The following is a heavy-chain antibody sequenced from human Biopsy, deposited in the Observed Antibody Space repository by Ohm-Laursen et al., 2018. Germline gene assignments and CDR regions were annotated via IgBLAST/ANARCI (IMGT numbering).Heavy chain of an antibody. D-gene: IGHD1-26*01. Sequence: GASVKVSCKASGGTFINYAINWVRQAPGQGLEWLGGNIPILGAGNYAQKFQDRVTVAADTSTSTATMELSSLTTEDTAIYYCARGPHSGSHSCFDYWGRGTLVTVSS. CDR1: GGTFINYA. V-gene: IGHV1-69*06. CDR2: NIPILGAG. CDR3: ARGPHSGSHSCFDY. J-gene: IGHJ4*02.